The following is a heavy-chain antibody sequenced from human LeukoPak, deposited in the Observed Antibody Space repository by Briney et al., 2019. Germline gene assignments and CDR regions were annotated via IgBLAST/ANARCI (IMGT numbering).Heavy chain of an antibody. D-gene: IGHD3-22*01. CDR1: GYSISIGYY. V-gene: IGHV4-38-2*02. CDR2: IYHSGST. CDR3: ARVSRQYDSIPLTLFGLGEGDTGQYYFDY. J-gene: IGHJ4*02. Sequence: PSETLSLTCTVSGYSISIGYYWGWIRQPPGKGLEWIGSIYHSGSTYYNPSLKSRVTISVDTSKNQFSLKLSSVTAADTAVYYCARVSRQYDSIPLTLFGLGEGDTGQYYFDYWGQGTLVTVSS.